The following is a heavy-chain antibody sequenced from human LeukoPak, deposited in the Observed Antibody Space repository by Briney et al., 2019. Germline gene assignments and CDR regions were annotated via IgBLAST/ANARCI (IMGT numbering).Heavy chain of an antibody. CDR1: GYTLTELS. Sequence: ASVKVSCKVSGYTLTELSMHWVRQAPGKGLEWMGGFDPEDGETIYAQKFQGRVTMTEDTSTDTAYMELSSLRSEDTAVYYCATSPLHCSSTSCLVDYWGQGTLVTVSS. V-gene: IGHV1-24*01. J-gene: IGHJ4*02. CDR2: FDPEDGET. D-gene: IGHD2-2*01. CDR3: ATSPLHCSSTSCLVDY.